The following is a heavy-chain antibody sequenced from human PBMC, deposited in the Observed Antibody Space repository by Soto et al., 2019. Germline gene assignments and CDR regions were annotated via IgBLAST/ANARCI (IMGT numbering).Heavy chain of an antibody. CDR3: PREPEYSYGGFDS. V-gene: IGHV3-21*01. D-gene: IGHD5-18*01. Sequence: EVQLVESGGGLVKPGGSLRLSCAASGFTFSSYSMNWVRQAPGKGLEWVSSISSSSSYIYYADSVKGRFTISRDNAKNPRYLKMKSLRAEDTAVYNCPREPEYSYGGFDSWGQGPLVTSPQ. J-gene: IGHJ4*02. CDR2: ISSSSSYI. CDR1: GFTFSSYS.